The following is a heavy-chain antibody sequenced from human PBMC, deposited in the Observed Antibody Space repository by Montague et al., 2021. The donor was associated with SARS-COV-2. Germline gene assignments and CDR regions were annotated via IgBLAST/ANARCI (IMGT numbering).Heavy chain of an antibody. V-gene: IGHV4-39*01. Sequence: SETLSLTCTVSGGSISSSSYYWGWIRQPPGKGLEWIGSIYYSGSTYYNPSLKSRVIISVDTSKNQFSLKLSSVTAADTAVYYCAGRGVRYNSSWYSYWFDPWGQGTLGTVSS. J-gene: IGHJ5*02. CDR2: IYYSGST. CDR3: AGRGVRYNSSWYSYWFDP. CDR1: GGSISSSSYY. D-gene: IGHD6-13*01.